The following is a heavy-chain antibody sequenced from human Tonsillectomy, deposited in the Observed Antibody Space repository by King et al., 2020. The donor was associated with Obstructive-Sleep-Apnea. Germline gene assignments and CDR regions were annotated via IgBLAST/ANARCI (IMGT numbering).Heavy chain of an antibody. D-gene: IGHD5-24*01. CDR2: IYYNVST. Sequence: QLQEAGPGMVKPSETLSLTCTVAGVSISSDYLTLIRQPPGKGLEWIVYIYYNVSTNYNPSLKSRVTISVDTSKNQFSLKLSSVTAADTSVYYCARDVRWLQFDYWGQGTLVTVSS. CDR3: ARDVRWLQFDY. V-gene: IGHV4-59*01. J-gene: IGHJ4*02. CDR1: GVSISSDY.